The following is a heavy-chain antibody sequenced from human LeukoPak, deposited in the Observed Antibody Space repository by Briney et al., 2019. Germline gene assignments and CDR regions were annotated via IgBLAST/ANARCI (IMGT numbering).Heavy chain of an antibody. D-gene: IGHD3-22*01. CDR1: GFTFSSYW. J-gene: IGHJ6*02. CDR2: INWNGGST. Sequence: GGSLRLSCAASGFTFSSYWMSWVRQAPGKGLEWVSGINWNGGSTGYADSVKGRFTISRDDAKNSLYLQMNSLRAEDTALYHCARGDSSGYYRYGMDVWGQGTTVTVSS. V-gene: IGHV3-20*01. CDR3: ARGDSSGYYRYGMDV.